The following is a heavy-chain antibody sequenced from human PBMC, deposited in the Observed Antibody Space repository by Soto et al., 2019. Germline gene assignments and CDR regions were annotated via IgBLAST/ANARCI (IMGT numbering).Heavy chain of an antibody. CDR2: ISGSGGST. CDR3: AKDYYGSGSYYNVGYFDY. D-gene: IGHD3-10*01. Sequence: EVQLLESGGGLVQPGGSLRLSCAASGFTFSSYAMSWVRQAPGKGLEWVSAISGSGGSTYYADSVKGRFTISRDNSKNTLYRQMNILRAEQTAVYYCAKDYYGSGSYYNVGYFDYWGQGTLVTVSS. CDR1: GFTFSSYA. V-gene: IGHV3-23*01. J-gene: IGHJ4*02.